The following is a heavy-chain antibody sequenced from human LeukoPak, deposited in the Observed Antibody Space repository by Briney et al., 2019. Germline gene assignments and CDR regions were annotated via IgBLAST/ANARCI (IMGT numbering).Heavy chain of an antibody. CDR2: ISSSGGST. V-gene: IGHV3-23*01. CDR1: GFTFTNYA. CDR3: ANNLYYSPTYYSMDV. Sequence: PGGSLRLTCAASGFTFTNYAMNWVRQAPGKGLEWFSAISSSGGSTYYAGSVKGRFTISRDNSKNTMYLQMNSLRAEDTALYYCANNLYYSPTYYSMDVWGKGTTVTVPS. J-gene: IGHJ6*03. D-gene: IGHD1-26*01.